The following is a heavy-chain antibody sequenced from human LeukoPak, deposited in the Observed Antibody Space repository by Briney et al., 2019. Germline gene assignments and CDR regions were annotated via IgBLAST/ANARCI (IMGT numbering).Heavy chain of an antibody. J-gene: IGHJ4*02. CDR2: VSPPGGGT. CDR3: ARDLAWGAFDY. D-gene: IGHD7-27*01. CDR1: GFTFSNHG. Sequence: GGSLRLSCAASGFTFSNHGMSWVRQAPGKGLEWLSGVSPPGGGTYYADSVKGRFTISRDDSKNTLSLQMNSLRVEDTATYYCARDLAWGAFDYWGQGTLVTVSS. V-gene: IGHV3-23*01.